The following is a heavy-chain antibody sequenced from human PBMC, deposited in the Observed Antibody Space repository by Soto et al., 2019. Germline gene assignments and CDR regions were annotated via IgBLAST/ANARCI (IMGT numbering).Heavy chain of an antibody. CDR2: IYYSGST. D-gene: IGHD3-22*01. J-gene: IGHJ4*02. CDR1: GGSVSSGSYY. CDR3: ARVRSSGDSLGY. V-gene: IGHV4-61*01. Sequence: SSETLSLTCTVSGGSVSSGSYYWSWIRQPPGKGLEWIGYIYYSGSTNYNPSLKSRVTISVDTSKNQFSLKLSSVTAADTAVYYCARVRSSGDSLGYWGQGTLVTVSS.